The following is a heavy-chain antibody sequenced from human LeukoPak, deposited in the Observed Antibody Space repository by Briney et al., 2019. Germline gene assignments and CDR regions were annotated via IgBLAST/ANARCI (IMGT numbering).Heavy chain of an antibody. V-gene: IGHV5-51*01. CDR1: GYRFTSYW. D-gene: IGHD3-16*01. CDR2: SYPGDSDT. Sequence: GESLKTPCKGFGYRFTSYWIAWVPQIPGKGLEWMGNSYPGDSDTRYHGSFQGQVNISADKAISAAYLQWSSLKAWVTAMYYCARFGMQAVMEYYFDYWGQGTRVTVSS. J-gene: IGHJ4*02. CDR3: ARFGMQAVMEYYFDY.